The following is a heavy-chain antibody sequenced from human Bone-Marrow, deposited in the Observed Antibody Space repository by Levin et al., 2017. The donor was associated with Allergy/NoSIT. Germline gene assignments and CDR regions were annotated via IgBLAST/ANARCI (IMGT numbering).Heavy chain of an antibody. J-gene: IGHJ4*02. V-gene: IGHV4-31*03. D-gene: IGHD6-13*01. CDR3: ARIGQQLIRS. CDR2: ISYSGSS. Sequence: SETLSLTCTVFGASISSGDYYWSWIRQHPGKGLECIGYISYSGSSYYNSSLRSRVTMSMDTAKKQFSLKLSSVTAADTAVYYCARIGQQLIRSWGQGTLVTVSS. CDR1: GASISSGDYY.